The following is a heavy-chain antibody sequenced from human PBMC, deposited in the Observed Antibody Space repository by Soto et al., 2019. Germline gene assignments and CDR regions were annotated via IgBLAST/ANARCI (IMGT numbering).Heavy chain of an antibody. CDR1: GGSISSYY. Sequence: NLSETLSLTCTVSGGSISSYYWSWIRQPPGKGLERIGYIYYSGSTNYNPSLKSRVTISVDTSKNQFSLKLSSVTAADTAVYYCASGRGYGDYFTGYYYYYMDVWGKGTTVTVSS. CDR3: ASGRGYGDYFTGYYYYYMDV. D-gene: IGHD4-17*01. J-gene: IGHJ6*03. CDR2: IYYSGST. V-gene: IGHV4-59*01.